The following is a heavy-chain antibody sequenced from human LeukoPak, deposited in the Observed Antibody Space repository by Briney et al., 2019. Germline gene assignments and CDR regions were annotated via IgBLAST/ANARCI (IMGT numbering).Heavy chain of an antibody. CDR1: GYTFTSYY. Sequence: ASVKVPCKTSGYTFTSYYIHWVRQAPGQGLECMGIINPSGGSTSYAQKFQGRVTMTRDASTSTVYMELSSLRSEDTAVYYCARLTGKKAFDIWGQGTMVTVSS. V-gene: IGHV1-46*01. D-gene: IGHD1-20*01. J-gene: IGHJ3*02. CDR3: ARLTGKKAFDI. CDR2: INPSGGST.